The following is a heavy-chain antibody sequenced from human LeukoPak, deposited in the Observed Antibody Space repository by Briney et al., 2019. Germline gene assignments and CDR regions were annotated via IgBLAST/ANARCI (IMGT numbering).Heavy chain of an antibody. J-gene: IGHJ4*02. D-gene: IGHD2-15*01. CDR1: GGIFSRYA. CDR2: IIPLFGTA. CDR3: ARAGYCSGGSCQDGAFDF. Sequence: ASVNVSCKASGGIFSRYAISWVRQAPGQGLEWMGGIIPLFGTANYAQRFQGRLTITADESTRTAYMELSSLRSEDTAIYYCARAGYCSGGSCQDGAFDFWGQGTLVTVSS. V-gene: IGHV1-69*13.